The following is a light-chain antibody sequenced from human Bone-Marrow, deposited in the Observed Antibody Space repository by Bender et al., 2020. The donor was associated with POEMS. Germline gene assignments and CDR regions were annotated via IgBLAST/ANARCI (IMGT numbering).Light chain of an antibody. CDR3: AAWEDSLRGGV. J-gene: IGLJ3*02. CDR1: SPNIGSNY. CDR2: RNN. V-gene: IGLV1-47*01. Sequence: QSVLTQPPSASGTPGQRVTISCSGSSPNIGSNYVYWYRQLPGTAPKLLIYRNNQRPSGVPDRFSGSKSGTSASLAISGLRSEDEADYYCAAWEDSLRGGVFGGGTKLTVL.